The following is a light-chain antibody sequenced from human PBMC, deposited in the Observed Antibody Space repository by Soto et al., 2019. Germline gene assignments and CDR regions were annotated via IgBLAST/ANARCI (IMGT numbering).Light chain of an antibody. V-gene: IGLV2-14*01. Sequence: QSVLTQPASVSGSPGQSITISCTGTSSDVGGYNYVSWYQQHPGKAPKLMIYDVSNRPSGVSNRFSGSKSGNTASPTISGLQAEDEADYYCSSYTSSYVFGTGTKLTVL. CDR1: SSDVGGYNY. CDR2: DVS. J-gene: IGLJ1*01. CDR3: SSYTSSYV.